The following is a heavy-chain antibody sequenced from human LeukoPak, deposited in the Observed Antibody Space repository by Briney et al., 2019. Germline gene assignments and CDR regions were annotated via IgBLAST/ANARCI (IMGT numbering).Heavy chain of an antibody. J-gene: IGHJ4*02. V-gene: IGHV3-7*01. CDR2: INHNGNVN. CDR1: GFTFSSYW. CDR3: ARDRPDWAIDY. D-gene: IGHD3-9*01. Sequence: GGSLRLSCAASGFTFSSYWMNWARQAPGKGLEWVASINHNGNVNYYVDSVKGRFTISRDSAKNSLYLQMSNLRAEDTAVYYCARDRPDWAIDYWGQGTLVTVSS.